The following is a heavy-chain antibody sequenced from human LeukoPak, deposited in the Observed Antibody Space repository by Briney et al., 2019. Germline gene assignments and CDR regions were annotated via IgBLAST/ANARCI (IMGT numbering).Heavy chain of an antibody. J-gene: IGHJ4*02. CDR1: GGSISSYY. Sequence: TSETLSLTCTVSGGSISSYYWSWIRQPPGKGLEWIGYIYYSGSTNYNPSLKSRATISVDTSKNQFSLKLSSVTAADTAVYYCARDYYDSSGYTNHFDYWGQGTLVTVSS. CDR2: IYYSGST. D-gene: IGHD3-22*01. V-gene: IGHV4-59*01. CDR3: ARDYYDSSGYTNHFDY.